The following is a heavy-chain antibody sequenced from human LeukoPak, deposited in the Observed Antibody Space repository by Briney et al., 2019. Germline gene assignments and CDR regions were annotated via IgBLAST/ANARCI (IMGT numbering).Heavy chain of an antibody. J-gene: IGHJ4*02. D-gene: IGHD4-11*01. CDR3: ASRSSVIREDY. Sequence: SVKVSCKASGGTFSSYTISWVRQAPGQGLEWMGRIIPILGIANYAQKFQGRVTITADKSTSAAYMELSSLRSEDTAVYYCASRSSVIREDYWGREPWSPSPQ. CDR1: GGTFSSYT. V-gene: IGHV1-69*02. CDR2: IIPILGIA.